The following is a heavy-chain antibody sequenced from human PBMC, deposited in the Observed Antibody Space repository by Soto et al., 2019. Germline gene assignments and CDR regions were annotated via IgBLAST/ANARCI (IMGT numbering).Heavy chain of an antibody. V-gene: IGHV1-46*01. Sequence: EASVKVSCKASGYTFTSYYMHWVRQAPGQGLEWMGIINPSGGSTSYAQKFQGRVTMTRDTSTSTVYMELSSLRSEDTAVYYCAREYSNEDYYYGMDVWGQGATVTVSS. CDR2: INPSGGST. J-gene: IGHJ6*02. CDR1: GYTFTSYY. CDR3: AREYSNEDYYYGMDV. D-gene: IGHD4-4*01.